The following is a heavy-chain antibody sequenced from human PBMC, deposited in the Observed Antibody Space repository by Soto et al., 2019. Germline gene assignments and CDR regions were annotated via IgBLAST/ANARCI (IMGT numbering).Heavy chain of an antibody. J-gene: IGHJ4*02. Sequence: EVKLVESGGGLVQPGGSLRLSCAASGFSLSTYSMNWVRQAPGKGLEWLSYISSSTKTIVYADSVKGRFTISRDSANNSLYLQMNSRREEDTAVYVCARGLGWRRGPFACWGQGTLVAFSP. CDR1: GFSLSTYS. V-gene: IGHV3-48*02. CDR3: ARGLGWRRGPFAC. CDR2: ISSSTKTI. D-gene: IGHD2-21*01.